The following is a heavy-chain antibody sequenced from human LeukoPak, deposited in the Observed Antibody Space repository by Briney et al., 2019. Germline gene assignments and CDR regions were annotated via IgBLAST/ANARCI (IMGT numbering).Heavy chain of an antibody. J-gene: IGHJ4*02. Sequence: GGSLRLSCAASGFTFSSYAMSWVRQAPGEGLEWVSAISGSGVGTYYADSVKGRFTISRDNSKNTLYLQMNSLRGEDTAIYFCAKDQSPHRSGDRCYAVDCWGQGTLVTVSS. D-gene: IGHD2-15*01. CDR2: ISGSGVGT. CDR3: AKDQSPHRSGDRCYAVDC. V-gene: IGHV3-23*01. CDR1: GFTFSSYA.